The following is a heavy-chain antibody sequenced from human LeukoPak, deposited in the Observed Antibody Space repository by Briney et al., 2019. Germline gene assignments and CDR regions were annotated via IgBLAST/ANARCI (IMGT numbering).Heavy chain of an antibody. Sequence: PGGFLRLSCTASGFGVGGDDMTWVRQAPGKGLEWVSVIHRGGSTSYVDSVRGRFTISRDKTENRLYLEMNSLRVEDTALYYCAKIRGSSIALVGTLQWGPGTLVTVSS. CDR1: GFGVGGDD. CDR3: AKIRGSSIALVGTLQ. D-gene: IGHD3-9*01. CDR2: IHRGGST. V-gene: IGHV3-53*01. J-gene: IGHJ4*02.